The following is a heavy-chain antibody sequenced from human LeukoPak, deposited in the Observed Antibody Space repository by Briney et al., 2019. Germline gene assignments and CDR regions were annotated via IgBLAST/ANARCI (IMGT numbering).Heavy chain of an antibody. V-gene: IGHV1-2*02. J-gene: IGHJ4*02. CDR2: ITPKSGDT. CDR3: ASVRLADERAWAY. D-gene: IGHD3-3*02. Sequence: ASVKVSCKASGYTFSDFYIHWVRQAPGQGLEYVGWITPKSGDTYSPQRFQGRVTMTRDASISTAYMELSSLRSDDTAVYFCASVRLADERAWAYWGQGTLVTVSS. CDR1: GYTFSDFY.